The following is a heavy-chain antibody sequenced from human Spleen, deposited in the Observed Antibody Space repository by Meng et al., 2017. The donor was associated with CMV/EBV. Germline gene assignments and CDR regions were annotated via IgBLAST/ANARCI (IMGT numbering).Heavy chain of an antibody. V-gene: IGHV1-69*05. Sequence: SVKVSCKASGGTFSSYAISWVRQAPGQGLEWMGGIIPIFGTANYAQKFQGRVTIPTDESTSTAYMELRSLKSEDTAVYYCARGGKGWELPYFDYWGQGTLVTVSS. J-gene: IGHJ4*02. CDR1: GGTFSSYA. CDR3: ARGGKGWELPYFDY. CDR2: IIPIFGTA. D-gene: IGHD1-26*01.